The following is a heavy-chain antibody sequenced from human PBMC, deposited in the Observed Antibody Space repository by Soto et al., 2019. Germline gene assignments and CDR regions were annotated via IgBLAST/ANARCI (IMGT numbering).Heavy chain of an antibody. CDR1: GFTFSDYY. Sequence: QVQLVEFGGGLVKPGGSLRLSCAAFGFTFSDYYMSWIRQAPGKGLEWVSYISSSGSTIYYADSVKGRFTISRDNAKNSLYLQTNSLRAEKTAVYYCARAPLGYCSGGSCPYFDYWGQGTLLTVSS. J-gene: IGHJ4*02. D-gene: IGHD2-15*01. V-gene: IGHV3-11*01. CDR3: ARAPLGYCSGGSCPYFDY. CDR2: ISSSGSTI.